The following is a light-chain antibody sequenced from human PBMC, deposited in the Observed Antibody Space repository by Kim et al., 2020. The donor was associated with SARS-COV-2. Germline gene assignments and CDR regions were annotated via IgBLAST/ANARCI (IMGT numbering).Light chain of an antibody. CDR2: AAS. V-gene: IGKV1-39*01. J-gene: IGKJ2*01. CDR1: QSISSY. CDR3: QQSYSTPYT. Sequence: DIQMTQSPSSLSASVGDRVTITCRASQSISSYLNWYQQKPGKAPKLLIYAASNLQSGVPSRFSGSGSGTDFTLTISSLQPEDFVTYYCQQSYSTPYTFGQGTKLEI.